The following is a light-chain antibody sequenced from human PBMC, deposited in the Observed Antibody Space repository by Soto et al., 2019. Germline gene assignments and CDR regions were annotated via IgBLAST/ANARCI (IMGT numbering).Light chain of an antibody. CDR1: QSVLYSSTNRNY. V-gene: IGKV4-1*01. CDR3: QQFYTTPLT. CDR2: WAS. Sequence: DIVMTQSPDSLAVSLGERASINCSSSQSVLYSSTNRNYLTWYQQKPGHPPKLLIHWASTRESGVPDRFSGSGSGTDFTLTISSLQTEDVAVYYCQQFYTTPLTFGGGTKVEIK. J-gene: IGKJ4*01.